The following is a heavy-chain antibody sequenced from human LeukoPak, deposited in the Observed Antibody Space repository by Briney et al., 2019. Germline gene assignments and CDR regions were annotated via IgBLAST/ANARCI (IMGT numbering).Heavy chain of an antibody. CDR3: ARVSSSSISFDY. CDR1: GYTFTGYY. D-gene: IGHD6-6*01. J-gene: IGHJ4*02. CDR2: INPNSGGT. V-gene: IGHV1-2*02. Sequence: GASVKVSCKASGYTFTGYYMHWVRQAPGQGLEWMAWINPNSGGTNYAQKFQGRVTMNRDTSISTAYMELSRLRSDDTAVYYCARVSSSSISFDYWGQGTLVTVSS.